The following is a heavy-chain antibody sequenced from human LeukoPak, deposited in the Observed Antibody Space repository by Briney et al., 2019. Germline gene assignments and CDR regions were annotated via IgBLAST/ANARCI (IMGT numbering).Heavy chain of an antibody. CDR1: GFMFSSSG. D-gene: IGHD4-23*01. Sequence: GGSLRLSCAASGFMFSSSGMHWVRQAPGKGLEWVAVIWYDGSNKYSADSVKGRFTISRDNSKNTLYLQMNSLRDEDTAVYYCARDGGTSHFDYWGQGTLVSVSS. J-gene: IGHJ4*02. V-gene: IGHV3-33*01. CDR2: IWYDGSNK. CDR3: ARDGGTSHFDY.